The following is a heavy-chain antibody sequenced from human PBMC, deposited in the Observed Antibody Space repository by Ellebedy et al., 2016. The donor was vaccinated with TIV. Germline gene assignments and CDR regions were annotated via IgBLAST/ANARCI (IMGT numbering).Heavy chain of an antibody. CDR3: ARALAVTTWPAGSRSYYYYGMDV. V-gene: IGHV3-48*01. J-gene: IGHJ6*02. Sequence: GGSLRLXCAASGFTFSDYTMNWVRQAPGKGLEWVSYISSDSSTMYYADSVKGRFTISRDNSKNSLYLQMNSLRAEDTAVYYCARALAVTTWPAGSRSYYYYGMDVWGQGTTVTVSS. CDR2: ISSDSSTM. CDR1: GFTFSDYT. D-gene: IGHD4-17*01.